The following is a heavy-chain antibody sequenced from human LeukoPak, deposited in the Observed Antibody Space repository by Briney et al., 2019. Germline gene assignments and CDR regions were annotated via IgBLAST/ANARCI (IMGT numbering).Heavy chain of an antibody. D-gene: IGHD1-26*01. V-gene: IGHV4-39*01. CDR1: GDSISSSSYY. CDR3: ARRWAYTFDY. CDR2: IYYAGTT. Sequence: PSETLSLTCTVSGDSISSSSYYWGWIRQPPGKGLEWIGSIYYAGTTYYNPSLKSRVTISVDTSNNQFSLKLSSVIAADTALFYCARRWAYTFDYWGQGTLVTVSS. J-gene: IGHJ4*02.